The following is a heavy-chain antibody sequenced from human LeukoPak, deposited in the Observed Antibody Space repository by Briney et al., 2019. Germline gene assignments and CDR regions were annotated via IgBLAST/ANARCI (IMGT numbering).Heavy chain of an antibody. CDR1: GFTFSHYA. Sequence: GGPLRLSCATSGFTFSHYAMHWVRQAPGKGLEWVAVIWNDGSDKYYGDSVKGRFTISRDNSEKTVYLQMNTLRVEDTAVYYCAKDAERGFDFSNSLESWGQGTLVTVSS. CDR3: AKDAERGFDFSNSLES. J-gene: IGHJ4*02. V-gene: IGHV3-33*06. D-gene: IGHD4-11*01. CDR2: IWNDGSDK.